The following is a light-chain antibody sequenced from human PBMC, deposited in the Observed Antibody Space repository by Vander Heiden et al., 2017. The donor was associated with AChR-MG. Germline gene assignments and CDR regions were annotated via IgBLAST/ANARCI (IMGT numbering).Light chain of an antibody. V-gene: IGLV3-25*03. J-gene: IGLJ2*01. Sequence: SSALTQPPSVSVSPGQTARITCPGDALPKQYAYWYQQKPGQAPVLVIYKASERPSGIPERFSGSSSGTTVKLTISGDQAEDEADYYCQSADSSGTDVVFGGGTKLTVL. CDR3: QSADSSGTDVV. CDR1: ALPKQY. CDR2: KAS.